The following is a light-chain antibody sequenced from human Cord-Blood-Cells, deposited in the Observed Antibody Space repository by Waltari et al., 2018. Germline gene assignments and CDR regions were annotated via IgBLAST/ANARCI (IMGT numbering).Light chain of an antibody. CDR1: SRYVGGYNY. Sequence: QAALTQPASVSESPGHSTTIPCTGTSRYVGGYNYVSWYQQHPGKAPKLMIYDVSNRPSGVSNRFSGSKSGNTASLTISGLQAEDEADYYCSSYTSSSRVFGGGTKLTVL. J-gene: IGLJ3*02. CDR2: DVS. CDR3: SSYTSSSRV. V-gene: IGLV2-14*01.